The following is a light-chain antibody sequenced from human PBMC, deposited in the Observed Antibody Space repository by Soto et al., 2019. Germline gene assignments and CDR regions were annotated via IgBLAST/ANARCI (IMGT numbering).Light chain of an antibody. V-gene: IGKV3-20*01. CDR2: GAT. J-gene: IGKJ1*01. CDR1: QSVRSSY. CDR3: QQYGSSPWT. Sequence: IVLTQSPGTLSLSPGERATLSCRASQSVRSSYLAWYRQKPGQAPRLLIYGATSRATGIPDRFSGSGSGTDFTLTISRREPEDFAVYYCQQYGSSPWTFGQGTKVEIK.